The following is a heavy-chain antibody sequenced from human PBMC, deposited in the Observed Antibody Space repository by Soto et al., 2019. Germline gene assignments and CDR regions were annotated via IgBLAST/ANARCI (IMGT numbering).Heavy chain of an antibody. V-gene: IGHV3-15*01. Sequence: PGGSLRLSCAASGITFTNAWMSWVRQAPGKGLEWVGRIKSKTDGGTTDYAAPAIGRFTISRDDSRNTLYLQMSSLKTEDTAVYYCTTDPGDYEDYWGQGTLVTVSS. CDR2: IKSKTDGGTT. J-gene: IGHJ4*02. D-gene: IGHD4-17*01. CDR1: GITFTNAW. CDR3: TTDPGDYEDY.